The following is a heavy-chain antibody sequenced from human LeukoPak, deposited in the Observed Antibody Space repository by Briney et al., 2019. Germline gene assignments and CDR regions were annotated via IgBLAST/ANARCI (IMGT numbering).Heavy chain of an antibody. CDR1: GYTFTIYG. Sequence: ASVKVSCKASGYTFTIYGISWVRQAPGQGLEWMGWISAYNGNTNYAQKLQGRVTMTTDTSTSTAYMELRSLRSDDTAVYYCARDHTAGYSNLPDAFDIWGQGTMVTVSS. CDR2: ISAYNGNT. V-gene: IGHV1-18*01. J-gene: IGHJ3*02. D-gene: IGHD6-13*01. CDR3: ARDHTAGYSNLPDAFDI.